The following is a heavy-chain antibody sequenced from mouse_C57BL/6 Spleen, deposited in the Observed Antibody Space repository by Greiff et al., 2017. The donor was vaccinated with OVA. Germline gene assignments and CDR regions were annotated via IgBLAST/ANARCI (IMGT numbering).Heavy chain of an antibody. CDR3: ARSNWDYYAMDY. CDR1: GYAFSSYW. D-gene: IGHD4-1*01. J-gene: IGHJ4*01. V-gene: IGHV1-80*01. CDR2: IYPGDGDT. Sequence: VNVVESWAELVKPGASVKISCKASGYAFSSYWMNWVKQRPGKGLEWIGQIYPGDGDTNYNGKFKGKATLTADKSSSTAYMQLSSLTSEDSAVYFCARSNWDYYAMDYWGQGTSVTVSS.